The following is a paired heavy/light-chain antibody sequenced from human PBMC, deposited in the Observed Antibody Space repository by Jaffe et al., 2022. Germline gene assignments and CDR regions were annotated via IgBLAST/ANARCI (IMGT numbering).Light chain of an antibody. V-gene: IGKV1-39*01. J-gene: IGKJ4*01. CDR3: QQGAYTAH. CDR2: SAS. Sequence: DIQMTQSPSSLSASVGDRVTITCRASRGISTFLNWYQQKQGRAPKLLIYSASNLESGVPSRFSGSGSGTDFTLTISSLQPEDFATYYCQQGAYTAHFGGGTKVDVK. CDR1: RGISTF.
Heavy chain of an antibody. CDR1: GFTFSTYW. CDR3: ARDRGPNTFDI. J-gene: IGHJ3*02. CDR2: MKPDGSEI. V-gene: IGHV3-7*01. D-gene: IGHD2-8*01. Sequence: EVQLVESGGGLVQPGGSLRLSCEVSGFTFSTYWVTWVRQAPEKRLEWVANMKPDGSEIYYVNSVRGRFTISRDNAKNSLYLQMNSLTAEDTAVYYCARDRGPNTFDIWGQGTMVTVSS.